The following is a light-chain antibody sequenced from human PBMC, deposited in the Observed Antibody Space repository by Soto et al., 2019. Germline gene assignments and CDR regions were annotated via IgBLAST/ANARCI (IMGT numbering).Light chain of an antibody. V-gene: IGLV2-14*01. Sequence: QSALTQPPSASGSPGQSVTIPCTGTYSDIGAYNYVSWYQQRPGEAPKLIIYEVSNRPSGVSNRFSGSKSGNTASLTISGLQAEDEADYYCSSYTSSSTLFVFGTGTKVTVL. CDR3: SSYTSSSTLFV. J-gene: IGLJ1*01. CDR2: EVS. CDR1: YSDIGAYNY.